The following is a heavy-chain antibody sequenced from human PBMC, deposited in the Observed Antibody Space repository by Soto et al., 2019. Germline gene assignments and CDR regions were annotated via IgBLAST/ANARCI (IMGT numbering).Heavy chain of an antibody. CDR1: GGTFSSYA. V-gene: IGHV1-69*13. J-gene: IGHJ5*02. Sequence: SVKVSCKASGGTFSSYAISWARQAPGQGLEWMGGIIPIFGTANYAQKFQGRVTITADESTSTAYMELSSLRSEDTAVYYCARGYCSSTSCYNWFDPWGQGTLVTVSS. CDR2: IIPIFGTA. D-gene: IGHD2-2*01. CDR3: ARGYCSSTSCYNWFDP.